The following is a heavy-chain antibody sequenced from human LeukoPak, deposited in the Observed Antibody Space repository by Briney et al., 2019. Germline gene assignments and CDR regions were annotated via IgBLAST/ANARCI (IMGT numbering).Heavy chain of an antibody. J-gene: IGHJ4*02. D-gene: IGHD2-2*01. V-gene: IGHV1-2*02. CDR3: ARVSVLYQLLFPPFDY. CDR1: GYTFTSYG. Sequence: GASVKVSCKASGYTFTSYGISWVRQAPGQGLEWMGWINPNSGGTNYAQKFQGRVTMTRDTSISTAYMELSRLRSDDTAVYYCARVSVLYQLLFPPFDYWGQGTLVTVSS. CDR2: INPNSGGT.